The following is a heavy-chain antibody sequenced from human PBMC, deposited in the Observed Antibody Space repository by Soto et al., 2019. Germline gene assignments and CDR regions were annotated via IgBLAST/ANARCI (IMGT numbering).Heavy chain of an antibody. D-gene: IGHD4-17*01. CDR1: GGSISSSTW. CDR3: ARDSVTVTTSYGMDV. CDR2: IYHSGST. J-gene: IGHJ6*02. Sequence: LSLTCAVSGGSISSSTWWSWVRQPPGKGLEWIGEIYHSGSTNYNPSLKSRVTISVDTSKNQFSLKLSSVTAADTAVYYCARDSVTVTTSYGMDVWGQGTTVTVSS. V-gene: IGHV4-4*02.